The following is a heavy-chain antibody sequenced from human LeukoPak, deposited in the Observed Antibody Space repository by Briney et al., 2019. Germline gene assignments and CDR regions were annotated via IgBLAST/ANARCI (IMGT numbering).Heavy chain of an antibody. CDR3: ASYDSSGYGLDAFDI. Sequence: PSETPSPTCTVSGGSISSSSYYWGWIRQPPGKGLEWIGSIYYSGSTYYNPSLKSRVTISVDTSKNQFSLKLSSVTAADTAVYYCASYDSSGYGLDAFDIWGQGTMVTVSS. CDR1: GGSISSSSYY. D-gene: IGHD3-22*01. J-gene: IGHJ3*02. CDR2: IYYSGST. V-gene: IGHV4-39*01.